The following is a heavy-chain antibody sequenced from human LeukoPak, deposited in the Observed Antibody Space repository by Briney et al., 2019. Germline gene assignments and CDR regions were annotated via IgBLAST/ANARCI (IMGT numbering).Heavy chain of an antibody. J-gene: IGHJ4*02. CDR3: ARGVEFAYYFDY. Sequence: SETLPLTCAVSGDSISTSNWWSWVRQPPGKGLEWIGSIYYSGSTYYNPSLKSRVTISVDTSKNQFSLKLSSVTAADTAVYYCARGVEFAYYFDYWGQGTLVTVSS. D-gene: IGHD3-10*01. CDR2: IYYSGST. CDR1: GDSISTSNW. V-gene: IGHV4-39*01.